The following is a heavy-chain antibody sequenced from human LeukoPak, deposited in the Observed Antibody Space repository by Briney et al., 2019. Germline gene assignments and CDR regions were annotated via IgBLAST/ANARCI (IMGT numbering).Heavy chain of an antibody. J-gene: IGHJ6*02. CDR3: ARDRWLVNYYYGMDV. V-gene: IGHV3-13*01. Sequence: PGGSLRLSCAASGFTFSSYDMHWVRQATGKGLEWVSTIGTAGDTYYPGSVKGRFTISRENAKNSLYPQMNSLRAGDTAVYYCARDRWLVNYYYGMDVWGQGITVTVSS. CDR1: GFTFSSYD. D-gene: IGHD6-19*01. CDR2: IGTAGDT.